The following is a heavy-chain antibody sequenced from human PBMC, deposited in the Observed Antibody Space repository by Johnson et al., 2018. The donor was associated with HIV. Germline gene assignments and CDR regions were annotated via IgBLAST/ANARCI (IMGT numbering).Heavy chain of an antibody. CDR3: ARTLGFGTEDAFDI. CDR2: IGTTGDT. J-gene: IGHJ3*02. D-gene: IGHD3-10*01. Sequence: VQLVESGGGLVQPGGSLRLSCAASGFTLSSYDIHWVRQATGKGLEWVAAIGTTGDTFYPGSVKGRFTISRENAKNSLYLQMNSLIAGDTAVYYCARTLGFGTEDAFDIWGQGTMVTVSS. CDR1: GFTLSSYD. V-gene: IGHV3-13*01.